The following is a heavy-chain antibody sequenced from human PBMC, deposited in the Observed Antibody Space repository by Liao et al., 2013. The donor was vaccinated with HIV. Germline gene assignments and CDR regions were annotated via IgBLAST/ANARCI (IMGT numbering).Heavy chain of an antibody. D-gene: IGHD6-13*01. CDR3: AMTTIAAAAWDY. CDR1: GGSLSSPPYY. CDR2: INHSGST. J-gene: IGHJ4*02. Sequence: QLQLRESGPGLVKPSETLSLTCTVAGGSLSSPPYYWSWIRQPPGKGLEWIGEINHSGSTNYNPSLKSRVTISVDTSKNQFSLKLSSVTAADTAVYYCAMTTIAAAAWDYWGQGTLVTVSS. V-gene: IGHV4-39*07.